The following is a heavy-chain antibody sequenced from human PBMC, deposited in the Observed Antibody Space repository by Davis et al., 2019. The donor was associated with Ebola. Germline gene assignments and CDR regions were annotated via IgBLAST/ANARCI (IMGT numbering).Heavy chain of an antibody. CDR1: GFTFDDYT. CDR3: AKGGARYFYHYYGMDV. D-gene: IGHD2/OR15-2a*01. CDR2: ISWDGCST. Sequence: GESLKISCAASGFTFDDYTMHWVRQAPGRGLEWVSLISWDGCSTYYADSVKGRFTISRDNSKNTLYLQMNSLRADDTALYYCAKGGARYFYHYYGMDVWGQGTTVTVSS. J-gene: IGHJ6*02. V-gene: IGHV3-43*01.